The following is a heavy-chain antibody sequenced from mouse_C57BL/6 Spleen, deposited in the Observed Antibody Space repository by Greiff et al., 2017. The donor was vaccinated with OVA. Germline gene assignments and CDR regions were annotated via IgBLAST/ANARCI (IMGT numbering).Heavy chain of an antibody. V-gene: IGHV1-53*01. CDR2: IHPSNGGT. CDR1: GYTFTSYW. D-gene: IGHD4-1*01. J-gene: IGHJ1*03. Sequence: QVQLQQPGTELVKPGASVKLSCKASGYTFTSYWMHWVKQRPGQGLEWIGHIHPSNGGTTYNEKFQSKATLTVDRSSSTSYMQLSSLTSEDSAVYYCAISQLTWTRNWYFDVWGTGTTVTVSS. CDR3: AISQLTWTRNWYFDV.